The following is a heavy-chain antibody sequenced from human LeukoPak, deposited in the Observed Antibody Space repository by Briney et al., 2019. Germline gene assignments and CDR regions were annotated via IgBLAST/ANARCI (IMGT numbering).Heavy chain of an antibody. CDR2: ISGSGGST. Sequence: GGSLRLSCAASGFTFSSYAMSWVRQAPGKGLEWVSAISGSGGSTYYADSVEGRFTMSRDNSKNTVYVQMNSLRAEDTAVYFCARRGGSGTFPHYFDAWGQGILVTVSS. CDR3: ARRGGSGTFPHYFDA. J-gene: IGHJ5*02. D-gene: IGHD3-10*01. V-gene: IGHV3-23*01. CDR1: GFTFSSYA.